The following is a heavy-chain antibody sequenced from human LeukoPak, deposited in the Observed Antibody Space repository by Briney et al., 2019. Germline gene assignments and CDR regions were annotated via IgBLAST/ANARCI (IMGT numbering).Heavy chain of an antibody. J-gene: IGHJ4*02. CDR2: ISSSGSTI. D-gene: IGHD5-18*01. V-gene: IGHV3-11*04. Sequence: PGGSLRLSCAASGFTVSSNYMSWVRQAPGKGLEWVSYISSSGSTIYYADSVKGRFTISRDNAKNSLYLQMNSLRAEDTAVYYCARVDTANDYWGQGTLVTVSS. CDR1: GFTVSSNY. CDR3: ARVDTANDY.